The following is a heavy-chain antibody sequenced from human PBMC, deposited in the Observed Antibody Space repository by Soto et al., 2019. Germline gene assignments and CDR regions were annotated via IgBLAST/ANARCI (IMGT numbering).Heavy chain of an antibody. CDR2: IRSQGDGGTA. Sequence: QLVESGGGFAKPGMSLRLTCAASGFTFSDAWMTWVRQAPGKGLERVGLIRSQGDGGTADYAPPVRGRFTISRDDAQNMVYLHMDNLQAEDTAVYYCITAPLRWGRGTLVTVSS. J-gene: IGHJ4*02. CDR3: ITAPLR. CDR1: GFTFSDAW. V-gene: IGHV3-15*01.